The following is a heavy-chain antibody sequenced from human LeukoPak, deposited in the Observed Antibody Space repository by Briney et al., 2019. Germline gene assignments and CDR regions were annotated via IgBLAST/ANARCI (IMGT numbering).Heavy chain of an antibody. CDR2: IRKRAKSYTT. Sequence: GGSLRLSCAVSGFTFSDQYMDWVRQAPGKGLEWVGRIRKRAKSYTTDYDESGKGRFTISREDSKSTLYLQMNSLETEDTAVYYCSRDATGDHWGQGTLVSVSS. V-gene: IGHV3-72*01. CDR3: SRDATGDH. CDR1: GFTFSDQY. J-gene: IGHJ4*02.